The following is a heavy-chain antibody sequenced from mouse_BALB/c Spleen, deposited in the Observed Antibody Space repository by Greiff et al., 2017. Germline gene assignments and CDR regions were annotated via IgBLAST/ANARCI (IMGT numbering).Heavy chain of an antibody. Sequence: DVKLVESGGGLVQPGGSRKLSCAASGFTFSDYGMAWVRQAPGKGPEWVAFISNLAYSIYYADTVTGRFTISRENAKNTLYLEMSSLRSEDTAMYYCARGYGNLHWYFDVWGAGTTVTVSS. V-gene: IGHV5-15*02. CDR2: ISNLAYSI. CDR1: GFTFSDYG. D-gene: IGHD2-10*02. J-gene: IGHJ1*01. CDR3: ARGYGNLHWYFDV.